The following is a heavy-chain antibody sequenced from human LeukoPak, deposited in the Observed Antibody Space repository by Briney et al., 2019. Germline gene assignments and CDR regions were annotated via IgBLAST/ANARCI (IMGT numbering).Heavy chain of an antibody. CDR3: ARGASGGWLQCPDY. CDR1: GFTFSSYD. V-gene: IGHV3-13*01. D-gene: IGHD5-24*01. CDR2: IGTAGDT. J-gene: IGHJ4*02. Sequence: PGGSLRLTCAASGFTFSSYDMHWVRQATGKGLEWVSAIGTAGDTYYPGSVKGRFTISRENAKNSLYLQMNSLRAGDTAVYYCARGASGGWLQCPDYWGQGTLVTVSS.